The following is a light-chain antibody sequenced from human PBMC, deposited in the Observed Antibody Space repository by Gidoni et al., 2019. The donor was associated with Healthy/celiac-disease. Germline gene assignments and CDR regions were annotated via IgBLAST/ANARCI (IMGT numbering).Light chain of an antibody. CDR1: SLRSYY. CDR2: GKN. CDR3: NSRDSSGNHLGV. V-gene: IGLV3-19*01. J-gene: IGLJ1*01. Sequence: SSELTQDPAVSVVLGQTVRITCQGDSLRSYYASWYQQKPGQAPVLVIYGKNNRPSGIPDRFSGSSSRNTASLTITGAQAEDEADYYCNSRDSSGNHLGVFGTGTKVTVL.